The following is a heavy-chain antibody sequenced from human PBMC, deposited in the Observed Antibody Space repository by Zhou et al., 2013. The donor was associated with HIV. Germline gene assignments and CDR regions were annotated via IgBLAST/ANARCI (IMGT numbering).Heavy chain of an antibody. V-gene: IGHV1-69*04. J-gene: IGHJ4*02. CDR3: AREGRRFGEPRLGY. D-gene: IGHD3-10*01. CDR1: GGTFSSYA. Sequence: QVQLVQSGTEVKKPGSSVRVSCKASGGTFSSYAISWVRQAPGQGLEWMGRIIPILGIANYAQKFQGRVTITADKSTSTAYMELSSLRSEDTAVYYCAREGRRFGEPRLGYWGQGTLVTVSS. CDR2: IIPILGIA.